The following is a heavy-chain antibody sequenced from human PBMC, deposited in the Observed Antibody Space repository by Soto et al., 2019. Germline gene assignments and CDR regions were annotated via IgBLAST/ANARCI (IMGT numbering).Heavy chain of an antibody. D-gene: IGHD6-13*01. CDR2: IYWNDDE. CDR1: GFSLSTSDVA. Sequence: QITLKESGPTLVKPTQTLTLTCTFSGFSLSTSDVAVGWVRQPPGKALEWLALIYWNDDERYSPSLKTRLTITKDTSKNQVVLTMTNMDPVDTATYDCARRRLAAGLFDDCGQGTLVSVSS. V-gene: IGHV2-5*01. CDR3: ARRRLAAGLFDD. J-gene: IGHJ4*02.